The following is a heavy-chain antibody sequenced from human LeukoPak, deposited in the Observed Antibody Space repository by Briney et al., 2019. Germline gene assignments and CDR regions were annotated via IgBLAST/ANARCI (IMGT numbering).Heavy chain of an antibody. Sequence: SVKVSCKASGGTFSSYAISWVRQAPGQGLEWMGRIIPIFGTANYAQKFQGRVTITTDESTSTAYMELSSLRSEDTAVYYCARDPITMVVIGAFDIWGQGTMVTVSS. CDR1: GGTFSSYA. CDR2: IIPIFGTA. CDR3: ARDPITMVVIGAFDI. V-gene: IGHV1-69*05. D-gene: IGHD3-22*01. J-gene: IGHJ3*02.